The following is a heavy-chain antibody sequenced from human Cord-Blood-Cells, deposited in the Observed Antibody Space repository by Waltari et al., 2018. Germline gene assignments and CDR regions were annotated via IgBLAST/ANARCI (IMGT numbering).Heavy chain of an antibody. Sequence: QVQLVQSGAEVKKPGASVKVSCKASGYTFTGYYMHWVRQAPGQGLEWMGCINPNSGGKNYAKKFQGWVTMTRDTSISTAYMELSRLRSDDTAVYYCARARADGDYYYFDYWGQGTLVTVSS. CDR2: INPNSGGK. V-gene: IGHV1-2*04. J-gene: IGHJ4*02. CDR3: ARARADGDYYYFDY. CDR1: GYTFTGYY. D-gene: IGHD4-17*01.